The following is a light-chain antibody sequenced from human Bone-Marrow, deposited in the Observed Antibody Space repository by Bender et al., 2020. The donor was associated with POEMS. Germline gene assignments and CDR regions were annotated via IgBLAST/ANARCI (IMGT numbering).Light chain of an antibody. CDR1: SNFFSAYNY. V-gene: IGLV2-14*03. CDR3: QVWDSSSDHHWV. CDR2: DVS. Sequence: QSALTQPASVSGSPGQSITMSCTGTSNFFSAYNYVSWYQQHPGKAPKLIIYDVSNRPSGISNRFSGSKSGNTATLTITRVEVGDEADYYCQVWDSSSDHHWVFGGGTKLTVL. J-gene: IGLJ3*02.